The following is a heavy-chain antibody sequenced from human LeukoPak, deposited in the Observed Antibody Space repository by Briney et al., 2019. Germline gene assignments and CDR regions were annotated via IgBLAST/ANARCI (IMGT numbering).Heavy chain of an antibody. J-gene: IGHJ4*02. CDR1: GFTFSSYA. V-gene: IGHV3-30-3*01. Sequence: GGSLRLSCAASGFTFSSYAMHWVRQAPGKGLEWVAVISYDGSNKYYADSVKGRFTISRDNSKNTLYLQMNSLRAEDTAVYYCARARARWELVYYFDYWGQGTLVTVSS. D-gene: IGHD1-26*01. CDR3: ARARARWELVYYFDY. CDR2: ISYDGSNK.